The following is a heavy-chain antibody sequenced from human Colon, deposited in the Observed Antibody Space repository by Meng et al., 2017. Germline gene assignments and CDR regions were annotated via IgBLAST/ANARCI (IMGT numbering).Heavy chain of an antibody. V-gene: IGHV4-4*07. CDR1: GGSLSSYY. D-gene: IGHD3-10*01. Sequence: QVQLQALGPGLVKPSETRSLTCTVSGGSLSSYYWTWIRQPAGKGLEWIGRIYSSGSTNYNPSLKSRVTMSVDTSKNQVSLDLTSVTAADTAVYYCARDGSGSRPFDYWGQGTLVTVSS. CDR2: IYSSGST. CDR3: ARDGSGSRPFDY. J-gene: IGHJ4*02.